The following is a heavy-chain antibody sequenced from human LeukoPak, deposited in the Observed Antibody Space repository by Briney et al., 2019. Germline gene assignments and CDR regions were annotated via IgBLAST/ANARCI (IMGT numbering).Heavy chain of an antibody. CDR1: GFTFNNYA. CDR3: AKVSGGGLYYDGMDV. V-gene: IGHV3-23*01. Sequence: PGGSLRLSCAASGFTFNNYAMNWVPQAPGKGLEWVPVISGSGGTTYYADSVKGRFTISRDSSKNTLYLQMNSLRAEDTAVYYCAKVSGGGLYYDGMDVWGQGTTVTVSS. CDR2: ISGSGGTT. D-gene: IGHD1-14*01. J-gene: IGHJ6*02.